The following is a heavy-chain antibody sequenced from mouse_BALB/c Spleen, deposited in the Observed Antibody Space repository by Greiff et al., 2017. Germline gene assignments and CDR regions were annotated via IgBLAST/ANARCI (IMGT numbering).Heavy chain of an antibody. V-gene: IGHV5-6-5*01. CDR1: GFTFSSYA. CDR3: ARRYGYAMDY. D-gene: IGHD2-14*01. J-gene: IGHJ4*01. Sequence: EVQRVESGGGLVKPGGSLKLSCAASGFTFSSYAMSWVRQTPEKRLEWVASISSGGSTYYPDSVKGRFTISRDNARNILYLQMSSLRSEDTAMYYCARRYGYAMDYWGQGTSVTVSS. CDR2: ISSGGST.